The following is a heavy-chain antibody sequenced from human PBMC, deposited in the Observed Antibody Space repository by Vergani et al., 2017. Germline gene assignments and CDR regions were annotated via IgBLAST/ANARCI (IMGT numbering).Heavy chain of an antibody. CDR3: ARDRGRRYCSGGSCYSDYGMDV. J-gene: IGHJ6*02. CDR2: IYYSGST. Sequence: QVQLQESCPGLVKPSETLSLTCTVSGGSISSYYWSWIRQPPGKGLEWIGYIYYSGSTNYNPSLKSRVTISVATSKNQFSLKLSSVTAADTAVYYCARDRGRRYCSGGSCYSDYGMDVWGQGTTVTVSS. D-gene: IGHD2-15*01. V-gene: IGHV4-59*01. CDR1: GGSISSYY.